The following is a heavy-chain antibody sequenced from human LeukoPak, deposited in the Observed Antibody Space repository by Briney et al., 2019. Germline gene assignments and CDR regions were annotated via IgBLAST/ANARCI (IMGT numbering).Heavy chain of an antibody. Sequence: SETLSLTCAVYGGSFSGYYWSWIRQPPGKGLEWIGEINHSGSTNYNPSLKSRVTISVDTSKNQFSLKLSSVTAADTAVYYCARGESYYDFWSRGRGEYNWFDPWGQGTLVTVSS. V-gene: IGHV4-34*01. J-gene: IGHJ5*02. D-gene: IGHD3-3*01. CDR1: GGSFSGYY. CDR3: ARGESYYDFWSRGRGEYNWFDP. CDR2: INHSGST.